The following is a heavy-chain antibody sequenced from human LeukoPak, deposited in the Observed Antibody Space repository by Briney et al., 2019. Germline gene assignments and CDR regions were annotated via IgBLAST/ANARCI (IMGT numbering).Heavy chain of an antibody. CDR1: GFTFSSYG. D-gene: IGHD4-17*01. J-gene: IGHJ4*02. Sequence: GGSLRLSCAASGFTFSSYGMHWVRQAPGKGLEWVAVILSDGSKEFYTDSVKGRFTISRDNSKNTLYLQMGSLRAEDMAVYYCARDLTTVTTKPRGGDIDYWGQGTLVTVSS. CDR3: ARDLTTVTTKPRGGDIDY. CDR2: ILSDGSKE. V-gene: IGHV3-30*19.